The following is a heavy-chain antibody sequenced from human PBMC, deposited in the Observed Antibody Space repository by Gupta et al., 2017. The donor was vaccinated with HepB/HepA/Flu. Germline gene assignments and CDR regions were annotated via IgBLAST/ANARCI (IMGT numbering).Heavy chain of an antibody. CDR3: ARVTPFDYVFYYYYGMDV. J-gene: IGHJ6*02. D-gene: IGHD4-17*01. CDR1: GYTFTSYG. CDR2: ISAYNGNT. Sequence: QVQLVQSGAEVKKPGASVKVSCKAYGYTFTSYGISWVRQAPGQGLEWMGWISAYNGNTNYAQNLQGRVTMTTDTSTSTAYMELRSLRSDDTAVYYCARVTPFDYVFYYYYGMDVWGQGTTVTVSS. V-gene: IGHV1-18*01.